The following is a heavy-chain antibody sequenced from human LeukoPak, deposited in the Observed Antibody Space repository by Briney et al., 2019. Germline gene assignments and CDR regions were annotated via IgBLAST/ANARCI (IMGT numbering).Heavy chain of an antibody. CDR3: ARGYSGYLVN. V-gene: IGHV6-1*01. CDR2: TYYRSKWYI. Sequence: SQTLSLTCAISGDSVSSNSAAWNWIRQSPSRGLEWLGRTYYRSKWYIYYAVSVKSRITINPDTYKNQFSLQLYSLTPDDTAVYYCARGYSGYLVNWGQGTLVTVSS. CDR1: GDSVSSNSAA. J-gene: IGHJ4*02. D-gene: IGHD5-12*01.